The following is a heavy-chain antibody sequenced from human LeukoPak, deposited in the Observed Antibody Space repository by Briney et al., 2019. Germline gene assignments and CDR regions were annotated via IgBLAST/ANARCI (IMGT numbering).Heavy chain of an antibody. J-gene: IGHJ4*02. CDR1: GFTFDDYA. V-gene: IGHV3-43D*03. CDR3: AKAMVRGVYGKSFDY. D-gene: IGHD3-10*01. Sequence: GGSLRLSCAASGFTFDDYAMHWVRQAPGKGLEWVSLISWDGGSTYYADSVKGRFTISRDNSKNSLYLQMNSLRAEDTALYYCAKAMVRGVYGKSFDYWGQGTLVTVSS. CDR2: ISWDGGST.